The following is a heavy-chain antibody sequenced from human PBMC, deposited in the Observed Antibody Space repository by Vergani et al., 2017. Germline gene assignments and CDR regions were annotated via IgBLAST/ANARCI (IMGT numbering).Heavy chain of an antibody. J-gene: IGHJ6*03. CDR2: IYTSGST. CDR3: ARERSSSSYGYYYYYMDV. Sequence: QVQLQESGPGLVKPSETLSLTCTVSGGSISSYYWSWIRQPAGKGLEWIGRIYTSGSTNYNPSLKSRVTMSVDTSKNQFSLKLSSVTAADTAVYYCARERSSSSYGYYYYYMDVWGKGTTVTVSS. D-gene: IGHD6-6*01. V-gene: IGHV4-4*07. CDR1: GGSISSYY.